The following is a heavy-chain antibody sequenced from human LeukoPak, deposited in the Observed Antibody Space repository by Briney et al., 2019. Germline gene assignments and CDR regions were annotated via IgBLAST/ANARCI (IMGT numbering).Heavy chain of an antibody. Sequence: PGGSLRLSCAASGFTFSSYEMNWVRQAPGKGLEWVSYISSSGSTIYYADSVKGRFTISRDNAKNSLYLQMNSLRAEDTAVYYCARLDYGGNSGLRYWGQGNLVTVSS. CDR3: ARLDYGGNSGLRY. CDR2: ISSSGSTI. D-gene: IGHD4-23*01. J-gene: IGHJ4*02. CDR1: GFTFSSYE. V-gene: IGHV3-48*03.